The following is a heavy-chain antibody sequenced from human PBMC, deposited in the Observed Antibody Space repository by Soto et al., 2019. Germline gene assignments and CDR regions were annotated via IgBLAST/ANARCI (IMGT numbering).Heavy chain of an antibody. CDR1: CGSNRSFY. J-gene: IGHJ3*02. V-gene: IGHV4-59*01. Sequence: PLGTLSPHLPVSCGSNRSFYRGWVREPPGKGLEWIGYIYYSGSTNYNPSLKSRVTISVDTSKNQFSLKLSSVTAADTAVYYCARENDFWSGRDAFDIWGQGTMVTVSS. CDR3: ARENDFWSGRDAFDI. D-gene: IGHD3-3*01. CDR2: IYYSGST.